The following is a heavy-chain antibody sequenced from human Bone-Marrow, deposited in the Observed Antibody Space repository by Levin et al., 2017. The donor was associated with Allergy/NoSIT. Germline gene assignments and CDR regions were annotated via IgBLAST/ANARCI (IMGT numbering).Heavy chain of an antibody. Sequence: GGSLRLSCAASGFTFSSYYMHWVRQAPGKGLAWVSNIHTDTSVTNYADSVKGRFTISRDNAKNTLYLQMNSLRAEDTAVYYCARRGCSATSCLDYWGQGTLVTVSS. CDR2: IHTDTSVT. V-gene: IGHV3-74*01. CDR3: ARRGCSATSCLDY. J-gene: IGHJ4*02. CDR1: GFTFSSYY. D-gene: IGHD2-15*01.